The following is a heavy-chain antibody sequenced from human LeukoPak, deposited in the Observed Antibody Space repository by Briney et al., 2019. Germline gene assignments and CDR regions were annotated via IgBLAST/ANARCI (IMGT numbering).Heavy chain of an antibody. CDR3: AKDRSSYSHYSYYGMDV. V-gene: IGHV3-30*18. J-gene: IGHJ6*02. Sequence: GGSLRLSCAASGFTFSDYYMSWIRQAPGKGLEWVAVISYDGGNSYYADSVKGRFTISRDNSKNTLYLQMNSLRTEDTAVYYCAKDRSSYSHYSYYGMDVWGQGTTVTVSS. D-gene: IGHD4-11*01. CDR1: GFTFSDYY. CDR2: ISYDGGNS.